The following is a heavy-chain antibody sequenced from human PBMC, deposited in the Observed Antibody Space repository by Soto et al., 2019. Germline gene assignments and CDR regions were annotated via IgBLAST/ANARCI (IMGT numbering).Heavy chain of an antibody. J-gene: IGHJ4*02. D-gene: IGHD2-8*01. Sequence: GXSGKVCFKASGFTFTSSAVQWVRQARGQRLEWIGWIGVGSGNRHYAQKFQERVTITRDMSTNTAYMELSSLRSEDTAVYYCAALGVNFDHWGQGTLVTVSS. CDR1: GFTFTSSA. V-gene: IGHV1-58*01. CDR2: IGVGSGNR. CDR3: AALGVNFDH.